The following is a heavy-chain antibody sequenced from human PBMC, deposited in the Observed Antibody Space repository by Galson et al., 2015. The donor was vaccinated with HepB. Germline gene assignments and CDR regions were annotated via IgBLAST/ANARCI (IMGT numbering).Heavy chain of an antibody. CDR1: GFSVSSNY. D-gene: IGHD5-18*01. CDR3: ARGTQGGYSYGY. CDR2: IYSGGST. J-gene: IGHJ4*02. Sequence: SLRLSCAASGFSVSSNYMGWVRQAPGQGLEWVSVIYSGGSTYYADSVKGRFTISRDNSKNTVYLQMNSLRAEDTAVYYCARGTQGGYSYGYWGQGTLVTVSS. V-gene: IGHV3-53*01.